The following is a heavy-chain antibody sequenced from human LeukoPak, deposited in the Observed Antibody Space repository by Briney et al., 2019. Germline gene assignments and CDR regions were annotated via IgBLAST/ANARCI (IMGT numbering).Heavy chain of an antibody. Sequence: SETLSLTCTVSGGSISSSSYYWVWIRQPPGKGLEWIGSIYYSGSSYYNPSLKRRVTISVDTSKNQFSLKLSSVTAADTAVYYCARGGHYDFWSGYRAIFDYWGQGTLVTVSS. V-gene: IGHV4-39*07. CDR3: ARGGHYDFWSGYRAIFDY. CDR2: IYYSGSS. D-gene: IGHD3-3*01. J-gene: IGHJ4*02. CDR1: GGSISSSSYY.